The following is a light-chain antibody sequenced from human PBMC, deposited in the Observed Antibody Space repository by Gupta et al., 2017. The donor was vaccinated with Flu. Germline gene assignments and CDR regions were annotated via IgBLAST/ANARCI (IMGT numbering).Light chain of an antibody. Sequence: DIVMTQSPDSLAVSLGERATINCKSSQSVLYSSNNKNYLAWYQQKPGQPPKLLIYWASTRESGVPDRFSGRGSGTDFTLTISSRQAEDVAVYYCQQDDSTPFTFGQGTKVDIK. CDR1: QSVLYSSNNKNY. V-gene: IGKV4-1*01. CDR3: QQDDSTPFT. J-gene: IGKJ3*01. CDR2: WAS.